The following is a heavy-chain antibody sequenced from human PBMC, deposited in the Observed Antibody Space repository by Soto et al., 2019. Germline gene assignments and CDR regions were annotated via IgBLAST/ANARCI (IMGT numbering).Heavy chain of an antibody. CDR1: GYTFTRSG. CDR3: AREGVAPYYYYGMDV. V-gene: IGHV1-18*01. J-gene: IGHJ6*02. Sequence: QVQLVQSGAEVKKPGASVKVSCKASGYTFTRSGISWVRQAPGQGPEWMGWISSYNGDTNYAQTFQGRVTMTTDTSTSTAYMELRSLRSDDTAVYYCAREGVAPYYYYGMDVLGQGTTVTVSS. CDR2: ISSYNGDT. D-gene: IGHD3-3*01.